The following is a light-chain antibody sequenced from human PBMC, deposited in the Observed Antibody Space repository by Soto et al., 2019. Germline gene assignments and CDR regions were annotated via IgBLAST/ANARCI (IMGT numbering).Light chain of an antibody. CDR1: QSVSSN. J-gene: IGKJ5*01. Sequence: EVVLTQSPATLSVSPGERSTLSCMASQSVSSNLAWYQQRPGQAPRLLIYGASNRVSGIPATFSGSGSGTEFTLTISSLQSEDFAVYYCQQYNNWPAITFGQGTRLETK. V-gene: IGKV3D-15*01. CDR3: QQYNNWPAIT. CDR2: GAS.